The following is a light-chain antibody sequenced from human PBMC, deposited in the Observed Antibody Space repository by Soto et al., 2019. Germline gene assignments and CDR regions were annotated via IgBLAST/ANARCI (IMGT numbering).Light chain of an antibody. CDR1: SGHSSFA. Sequence: QSVLTQSPSASASLGASVKLTCTLSSGHSSFAIAWHQQQPEKGPRYLMKVSSDGSHSRGDGIPDRFSGSSSGTERYLIISSLQSEDEADYYCQTWGTGIRVFGGGTQLTVL. CDR2: VSSDGSH. CDR3: QTWGTGIRV. V-gene: IGLV4-69*01. J-gene: IGLJ3*02.